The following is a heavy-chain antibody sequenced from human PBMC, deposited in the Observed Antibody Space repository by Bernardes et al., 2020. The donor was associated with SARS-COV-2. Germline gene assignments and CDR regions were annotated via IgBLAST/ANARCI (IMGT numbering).Heavy chain of an antibody. Sequence: GGSLRLSCAPSGFTFDDYAMTWVRQAPGKGLEWVSGINWSGGNTGYADSVKGRFTISRDNAKNFLYLQMDSLRAEDTALYYCARVHISSSYFWRGGFDIWGQGTRVTVSS. CDR1: GFTFDDYA. D-gene: IGHD6-13*01. V-gene: IGHV3-20*04. CDR3: ARVHISSSYFWRGGFDI. J-gene: IGHJ3*02. CDR2: INWSGGNT.